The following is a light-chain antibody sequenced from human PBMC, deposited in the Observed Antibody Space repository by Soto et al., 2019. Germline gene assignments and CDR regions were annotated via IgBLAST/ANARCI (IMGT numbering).Light chain of an antibody. V-gene: IGKV1-5*01. CDR3: QQYNSYRT. CDR1: QSISSW. Sequence: IQMTQSPSTLSASVGNTVTVTCRASQSISSWLAWYQQKPGKAPNALIHDASTLERGVPSRFSGSGSGTEFTLTISSLKPDDFATYDCQQYNSYRTFGQGTKVDIK. CDR2: DAS. J-gene: IGKJ1*01.